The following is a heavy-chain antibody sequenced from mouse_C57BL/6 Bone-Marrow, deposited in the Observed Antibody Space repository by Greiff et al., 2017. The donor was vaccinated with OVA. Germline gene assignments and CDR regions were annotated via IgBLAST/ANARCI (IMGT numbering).Heavy chain of an antibody. CDR1: GYTFTSHG. CDR3: ARERFITTGGYFDD. V-gene: IGHV1-81*01. D-gene: IGHD1-1*01. Sequence: QVQLQQSGAELARPGASVKLFCKASGYTFTSHGISWVKQRTGQGLEWIGEIYPRSGNTYYNEKFKGKATLTADKSSSTAYMELRSLTSEDAAVYFCARERFITTGGYFDDWGTGTTVTVSS. J-gene: IGHJ1*03. CDR2: IYPRSGNT.